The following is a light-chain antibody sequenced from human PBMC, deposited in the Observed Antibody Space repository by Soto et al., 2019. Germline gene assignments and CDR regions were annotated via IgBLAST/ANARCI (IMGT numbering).Light chain of an antibody. Sequence: NVLTQSPGTLSLSPGERATLSCRASLRVSSDYMAWYQQKPGQPPRLLIYVASRRAAGIPDRFSGSGSGTDFTLTISRLEPEDFAVYYCQQYGSSRTFGQGTKVEMK. J-gene: IGKJ1*01. CDR2: VAS. CDR3: QQYGSSRT. CDR1: LRVSSDY. V-gene: IGKV3-20*01.